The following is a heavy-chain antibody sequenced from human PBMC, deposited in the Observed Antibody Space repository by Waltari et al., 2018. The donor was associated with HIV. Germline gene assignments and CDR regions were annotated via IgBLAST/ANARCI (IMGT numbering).Heavy chain of an antibody. CDR1: GGTISSSS. D-gene: IGHD1-26*01. J-gene: IGHJ4*02. Sequence: QVQLQESGPGLVTASATLSLPCTVPGGTISSSSWTWTRQPPGKGLEWIEYIYYSGSTNYNPSLKSRVTISVDTSKNQFALKLSSVTAADTAVYYCARSGSYRGYFDYWGQGTLVTVSS. V-gene: IGHV4-59*01. CDR2: IYYSGST. CDR3: ARSGSYRGYFDY.